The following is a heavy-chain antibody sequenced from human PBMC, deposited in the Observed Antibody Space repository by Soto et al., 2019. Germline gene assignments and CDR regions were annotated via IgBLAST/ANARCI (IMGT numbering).Heavy chain of an antibody. J-gene: IGHJ5*02. CDR2: ISYDGSNK. D-gene: IGHD2-2*01. CDR3: ARGRVVPEYGNWFDP. CDR1: GFTFSSYA. V-gene: IGHV3-30-3*01. Sequence: GGSLRLSCAASGFTFSSYAMHWVRKAPGKGLEGVAVISYDGSNKYYADSVKGRFTISRDNSKNTLYLQMNSLRAEDTAVYYCARGRVVPEYGNWFDPRGQGTPVTVSS.